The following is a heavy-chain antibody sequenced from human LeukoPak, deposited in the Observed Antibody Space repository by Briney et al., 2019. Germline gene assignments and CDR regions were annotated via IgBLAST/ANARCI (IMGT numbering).Heavy chain of an antibody. J-gene: IGHJ4*02. Sequence: SETLSLTCIVSGGSISTNTYYWGWIRLPPGGGLEWIGEIHHRGTTYYNPSLRSRVTISVDTSKNQFSLRLTSVTAADTAVYYCARVTYNGYQHFDYWGQGNLVTVS. CDR3: ARVTYNGYQHFDY. CDR1: GGSISTNTYY. D-gene: IGHD3-10*01. CDR2: IHHRGTT. V-gene: IGHV4-39*07.